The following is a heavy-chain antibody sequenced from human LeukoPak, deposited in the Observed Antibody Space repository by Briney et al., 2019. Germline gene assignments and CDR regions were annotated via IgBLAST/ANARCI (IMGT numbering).Heavy chain of an antibody. CDR2: IYHSGST. J-gene: IGHJ5*02. V-gene: IGHV4-38-2*01. Sequence: SETLSLTCAVSGYSISSGYYWGWIRQPPGKGLEWIGSIYHSGSTYYNPSLKSRVTISVDTSKNQFSLKLSSVTAADTAVYYCARHPHTGLNWSDPWGQGTLVTVSS. CDR3: ARHPHTGLNWSDP. D-gene: IGHD3/OR15-3a*01. CDR1: GYSISSGYY.